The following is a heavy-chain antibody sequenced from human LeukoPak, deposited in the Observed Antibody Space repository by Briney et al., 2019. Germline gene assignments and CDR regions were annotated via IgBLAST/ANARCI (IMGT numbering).Heavy chain of an antibody. CDR3: ATLQAKYSSSLQFEY. CDR2: IYYSGST. V-gene: IGHV4-59*01. CDR1: GGSISSYY. D-gene: IGHD6-6*01. Sequence: SETLSLTCTVSGGSISSYYWSWIRQPPGKGLEWIGYIYYSGSTNYNPSLKSRVTISVATSKNQSSLKLSSVTAADTAVYYCATLQAKYSSSLQFEYWGQGTLVTVSS. J-gene: IGHJ4*02.